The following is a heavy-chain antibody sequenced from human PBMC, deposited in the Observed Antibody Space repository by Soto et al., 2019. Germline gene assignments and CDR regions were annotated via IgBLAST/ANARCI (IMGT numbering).Heavy chain of an antibody. CDR3: ARMGGSGTYYYYYYMDV. CDR2: IYYSGST. D-gene: IGHD2-15*01. V-gene: IGHV4-59*01. Sequence: SETLSLTCTVSGGSISSYYWSWIRQPPGKGLEWIGYIYYSGSTNYNPSLKSRVTISVDTSKNQFSLKLSSVTAADTAVYYCARMGGSGTYYYYYYMDVWGKGTTVTVSS. J-gene: IGHJ6*03. CDR1: GGSISSYY.